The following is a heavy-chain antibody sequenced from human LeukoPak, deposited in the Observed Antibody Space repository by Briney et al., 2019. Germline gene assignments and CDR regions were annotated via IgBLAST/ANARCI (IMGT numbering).Heavy chain of an antibody. D-gene: IGHD6-13*01. J-gene: IGHJ4*02. Sequence: SETLSLTCIVSGGSISTYYWSWIRQPPGKGLECIGYIYYSGSTNYNPSLKSRVTVSVDTSKNQVSLKLNSVTAADTAVYYCARDSGMAAAGYFDYWGQGTLVTVSS. CDR3: ARDSGMAAAGYFDY. V-gene: IGHV4-59*01. CDR2: IYYSGST. CDR1: GGSISTYY.